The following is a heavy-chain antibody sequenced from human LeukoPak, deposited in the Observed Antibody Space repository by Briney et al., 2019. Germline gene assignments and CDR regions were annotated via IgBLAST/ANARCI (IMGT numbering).Heavy chain of an antibody. J-gene: IGHJ5*02. Sequence: ASVKVSCKASGGIFSSYTISWVRQAPGQGLEWMGRIIPIFGTANYAQKFQGRVTITTDESTSTAYMELSSLRPEDTAVYYCARIGIAVAGTGFDPWGQGTLVTVSS. CDR3: ARIGIAVAGTGFDP. CDR2: IIPIFGTA. CDR1: GGIFSSYT. V-gene: IGHV1-69*05. D-gene: IGHD6-19*01.